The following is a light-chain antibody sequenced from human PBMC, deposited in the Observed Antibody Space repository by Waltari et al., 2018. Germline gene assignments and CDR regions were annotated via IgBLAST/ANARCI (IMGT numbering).Light chain of an antibody. J-gene: IGLJ2*01. CDR2: EVN. CDR1: NNDIGSYNL. Sequence: QSALTQPASVSGSPGQSITISRTGTNNDIGSYNLVSWYQQHPGKAPKVIIFEVNKRPSGVSNRFSGSKSGNTASLTVSGLHPEDEADYYCCSYAGTPRVVFGGGTKLTVL. V-gene: IGLV2-23*02. CDR3: CSYAGTPRVV.